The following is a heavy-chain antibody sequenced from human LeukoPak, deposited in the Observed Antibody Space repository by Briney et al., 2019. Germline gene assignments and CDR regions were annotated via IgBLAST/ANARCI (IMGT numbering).Heavy chain of an antibody. D-gene: IGHD6-13*01. CDR2: IIPIFGTA. CDR1: GGTFSSYA. J-gene: IGHJ3*02. CDR3: ARAAAVLSSAFDI. V-gene: IGHV1-69*05. Sequence: GASVKVSCKASGGTFSSYAISWVRQAPGQGLEWMGGIIPIFGTANYAQKLQGRVTMTTDTSTSTAYMELRSLRSDDTAVYYCARAAAVLSSAFDIWGQGTMVTVSS.